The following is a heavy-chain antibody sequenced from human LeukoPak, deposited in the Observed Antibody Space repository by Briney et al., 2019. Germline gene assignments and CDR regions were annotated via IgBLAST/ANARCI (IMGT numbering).Heavy chain of an antibody. Sequence: GGSLRLSCAVSGFIFSNQYMHWVRQAPGKGLVWVSRINNDGSITSYADSVKGRFTISRDNAKNTLYLQMNSLRAEDTAVYYCVLMVWGGGQGTLVTVSS. D-gene: IGHD3-10*01. CDR3: VLMVWG. J-gene: IGHJ4*02. CDR2: INNDGSIT. CDR1: GFIFSNQY. V-gene: IGHV3-74*01.